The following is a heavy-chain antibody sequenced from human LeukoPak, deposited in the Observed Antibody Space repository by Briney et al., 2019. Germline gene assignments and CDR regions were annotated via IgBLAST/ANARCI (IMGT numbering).Heavy chain of an antibody. CDR1: GGSISSGDYY. Sequence: SETLSLTCTVSGGSISSGDYYWSWIRQPPGKGLEWIGYIYYSGSTYYNPSLKSRVTISVDTSKNQLSLKLSSVTAADTAVYYCARVPTYYYDSSGYSFDYWGQGTLVTVSS. V-gene: IGHV4-30-4*01. D-gene: IGHD3-22*01. J-gene: IGHJ4*02. CDR2: IYYSGST. CDR3: ARVPTYYYDSSGYSFDY.